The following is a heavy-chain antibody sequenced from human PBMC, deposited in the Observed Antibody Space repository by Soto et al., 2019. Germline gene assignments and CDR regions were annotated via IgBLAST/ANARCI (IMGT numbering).Heavy chain of an antibody. J-gene: IGHJ6*02. V-gene: IGHV4-30-4*01. CDR3: ADHVFAHYGMDV. CDR2: IYYSGST. D-gene: IGHD3-10*02. CDR1: GGSISSGDYY. Sequence: QVQLQESGPGLVKPSQTLSLTCTVSGGSISSGDYYWSWIRQPPGKGLEWIGYIYYSGSTYYNPSLKSRVTIALDTSTNQFSLKLSSVTAADTAVYYCADHVFAHYGMDVWGQGTTVTVSS.